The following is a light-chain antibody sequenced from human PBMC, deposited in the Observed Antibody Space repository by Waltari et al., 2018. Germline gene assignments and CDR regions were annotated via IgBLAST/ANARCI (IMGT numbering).Light chain of an antibody. Sequence: IVMTQSPATLPVSPRKEAPLSCRASQSVSSNLAWYQQQPGQAPRLLIYGASTRATGIPARFSGSGSGTEFTLTISSLQSEDFAVYYCQQYRNWPPWTFGQGTKVEIK. V-gene: IGKV3D-15*01. CDR2: GAS. CDR3: QQYRNWPPWT. CDR1: QSVSSN. J-gene: IGKJ1*01.